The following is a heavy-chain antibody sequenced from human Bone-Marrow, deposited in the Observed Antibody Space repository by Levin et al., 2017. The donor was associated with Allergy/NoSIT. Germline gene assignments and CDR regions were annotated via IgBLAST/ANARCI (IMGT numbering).Heavy chain of an antibody. CDR1: GYTFTSYD. CDR3: ARGRARNVGYCSSTSCYLDLCS. Sequence: ASVKVSCKASGYTFTSYDINWVRQATGQGLEWMGWMNPNSGNTGYAQKFQGRVTLTRNTSISTGYMGLRCLRSEDTAVYYCARGRARNVGYCSSTSCYLDLCSWGQGTLVTVSS. D-gene: IGHD2-2*01. J-gene: IGHJ5*02. CDR2: MNPNSGNT. V-gene: IGHV1-8*01.